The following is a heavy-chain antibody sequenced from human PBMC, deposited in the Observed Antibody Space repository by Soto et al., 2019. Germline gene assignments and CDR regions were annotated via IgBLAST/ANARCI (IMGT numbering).Heavy chain of an antibody. J-gene: IGHJ4*02. CDR3: ARQATGWYPDY. CDR2: IYDSGST. V-gene: IGHV4-31*03. D-gene: IGHD6-19*01. Sequence: QVELQESGPGLVKPSQTLSLTCTVSGGSISSGGYYWSWVRQHPGMGLEWIGYIYDSGSTYYNPSLKSRVTISIDTSKNQFSLKLTSVTAADTAVYYCARQATGWYPDYWGQGTLVTVSS. CDR1: GGSISSGGYY.